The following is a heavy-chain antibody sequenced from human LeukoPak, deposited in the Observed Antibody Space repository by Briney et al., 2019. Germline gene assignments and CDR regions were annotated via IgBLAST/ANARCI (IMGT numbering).Heavy chain of an antibody. CDR1: GYTFTSYD. D-gene: IGHD6-13*01. Sequence: GASVKVSCKASGYTFTSYDINWVRQATGQGLEWMGWMNPNSGNTGYAQKFQGRVTITRDTSASTAYMELSSLRSEDTAVYYCARKNSSWYYYYGMDVWGQGTTVTVSS. J-gene: IGHJ6*02. V-gene: IGHV1-8*03. CDR3: ARKNSSWYYYYGMDV. CDR2: MNPNSGNT.